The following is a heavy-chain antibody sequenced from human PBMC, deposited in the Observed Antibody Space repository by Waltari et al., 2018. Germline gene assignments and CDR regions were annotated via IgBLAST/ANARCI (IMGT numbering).Heavy chain of an antibody. V-gene: IGHV4-34*01. CDR3: ARGNRITVFGVVNLHNWFDP. CDR1: GGSFSGYY. D-gene: IGHD3-3*01. CDR2: INHSGST. J-gene: IGHJ5*02. Sequence: QVQLQQWGAGLLKPSETLSLTCAVYGGSFSGYYWSWIRQPPGKGLEWIWEINHSGSTNYNPSLKSRVTISVDTSKNQFSLKLSSVTAADTAVYYCARGNRITVFGVVNLHNWFDPWGQGTLVTVSS.